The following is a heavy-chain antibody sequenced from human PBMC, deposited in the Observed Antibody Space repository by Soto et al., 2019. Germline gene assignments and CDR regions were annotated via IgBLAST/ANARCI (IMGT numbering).Heavy chain of an antibody. J-gene: IGHJ4*02. D-gene: IGHD2-2*01. Sequence: PGGSLRLSCAVSGFTFSTYAMHWVRQAPGKGLEWVAVISYDGSNTYYADSVEGRFTISRDNMLYLQMNSLRAEDTAVYYCARDQGRSITCQLDYWGQGTLVTVSS. CDR2: ISYDGSNT. CDR3: ARDQGRSITCQLDY. CDR1: GFTFSTYA. V-gene: IGHV3-30-3*01.